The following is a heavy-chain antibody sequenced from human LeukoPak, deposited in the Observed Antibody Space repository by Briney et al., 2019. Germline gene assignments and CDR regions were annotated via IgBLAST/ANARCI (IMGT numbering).Heavy chain of an antibody. Sequence: GGSLRLSCAASGFTFSSYAMHWVRQAPGKGLEWVANIKQDGGEKYYVDSVKGRFTISRDNAKNSVYLQMNRLRVEDTAVYYCARRSYRGVITVYYYYYMDVWGKGTPVTVSS. J-gene: IGHJ6*03. V-gene: IGHV3-7*01. CDR1: GFTFSSYA. CDR3: ARRSYRGVITVYYYYYMDV. CDR2: IKQDGGEK. D-gene: IGHD3-16*02.